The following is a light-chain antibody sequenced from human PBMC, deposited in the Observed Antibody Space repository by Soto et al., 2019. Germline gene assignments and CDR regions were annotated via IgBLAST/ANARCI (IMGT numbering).Light chain of an antibody. J-gene: IGKJ2*01. V-gene: IGKV1-5*03. CDR3: QQYNDSFPYT. CDR1: QSISRW. Sequence: DIQMTQSPSTLSASVGDRVTITCRASQSISRWLAWYQQKPGTVPKLLIYEASTLEIGVPSRFSGSRSGTEFTLTVSSLQPDDFATYYCQQYNDSFPYTFGQGTKLEIK. CDR2: EAS.